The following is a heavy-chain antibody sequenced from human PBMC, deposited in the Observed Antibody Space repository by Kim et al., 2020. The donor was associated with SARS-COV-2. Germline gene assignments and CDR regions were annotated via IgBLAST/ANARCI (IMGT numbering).Heavy chain of an antibody. D-gene: IGHD3-10*01. CDR2: ISYDGSNK. Sequence: GGSLRLSCAASGFTFSSYAMHWVRQAPGKGLEWVAVISYDGSNKYYADSVKGRFTISRDNSKNTLYPQMNSLRAEDTAVFYCARAGSGRERDYWVQGTLVTVCS. CDR3: ARAGSGRERDY. V-gene: IGHV3-33*05. J-gene: IGHJ4*02. CDR1: GFTFSSYA.